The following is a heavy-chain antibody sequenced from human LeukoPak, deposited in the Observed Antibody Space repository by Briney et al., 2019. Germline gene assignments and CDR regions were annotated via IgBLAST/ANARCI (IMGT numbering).Heavy chain of an antibody. CDR1: GLPVSSTN. D-gene: IGHD2-2*01. CDR3: ARERFAAAIQGIFDY. Sequence: GSLSLSFAAPGLPVSSTNWAWVPRPPGRGRGRIGSYYYSGSTYYNPSLKSRVTISVDTSKNQFSLKLSSVTAADTAVYYCARERFAAAIQGIFDYWGQGTLVTVSS. V-gene: IGHV4-39*07. CDR2: YYYSGST. J-gene: IGHJ4*02.